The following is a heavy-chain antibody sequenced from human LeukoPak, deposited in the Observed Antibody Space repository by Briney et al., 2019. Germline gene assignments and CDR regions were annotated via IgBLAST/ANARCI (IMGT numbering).Heavy chain of an antibody. CDR2: IYYSGST. D-gene: IGHD3-10*01. J-gene: IGHJ4*02. CDR3: ARTYYYGSGRWETSQRLGEY. Sequence: SQTLSLTCTVSGGSISSGGYYWSWIRQHPGKGLEWIEYIYYSGSTYYNPSLKSRVTISVDTSKNQFSLKLSSVTAADTAVYYCARTYYYGSGRWETSQRLGEYWGQGTLVTVSS. CDR1: GGSISSGGYY. V-gene: IGHV4-31*03.